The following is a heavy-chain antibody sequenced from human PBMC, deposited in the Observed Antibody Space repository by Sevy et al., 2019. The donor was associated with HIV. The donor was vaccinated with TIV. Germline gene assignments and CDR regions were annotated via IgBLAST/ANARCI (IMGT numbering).Heavy chain of an antibody. CDR2: THSNGNT. D-gene: IGHD3-10*01. Sequence: SETLSLTCTVSGGSISGYYWGWIRQSPGKGLEWIAYTHSNGNTNYNPSLKSRVTISIDTSKNQFSLKLSSVTAADTAVYYCTRDRYTLVRGIIMTWFDPWGQGTLVTVSS. J-gene: IGHJ5*02. V-gene: IGHV4-59*01. CDR3: TRDRYTLVRGIIMTWFDP. CDR1: GGSISGYY.